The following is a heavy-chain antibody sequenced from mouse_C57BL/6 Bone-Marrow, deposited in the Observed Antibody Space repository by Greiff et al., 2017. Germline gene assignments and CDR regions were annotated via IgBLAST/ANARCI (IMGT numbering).Heavy chain of an antibody. D-gene: IGHD2-3*01. CDR3: ARGGDGYYTWFAY. CDR2: INPSSGYT. J-gene: IGHJ3*01. CDR1: GYTFTSYT. V-gene: IGHV1-4*01. Sequence: VQLQQSGAELARPGASVKMSCKASGYTFTSYTMHWVKQRPGQGLEWIGYINPSSGYTKYNQKFKDKATLTADKSSSTAYMQLSSLTSEDSAVYYCARGGDGYYTWFAYWGQGTLVTVSA.